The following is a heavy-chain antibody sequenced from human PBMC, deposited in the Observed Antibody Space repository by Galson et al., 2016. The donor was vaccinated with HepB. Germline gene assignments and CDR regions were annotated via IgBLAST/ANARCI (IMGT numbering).Heavy chain of an antibody. Sequence: SLRLSCAASGFPFSDNWMSWVRLAPGQGLEWVANITIAGSGKYYVDSVKGRFTISRDNATDSLYLQMNRLIPEETPLYYCSPVDGPWGQGTLVTVSS. J-gene: IGHJ5*02. CDR1: GFPFSDNW. D-gene: IGHD2-21*01. CDR2: ITIAGSGK. CDR3: SPVDGP. V-gene: IGHV3-7*03.